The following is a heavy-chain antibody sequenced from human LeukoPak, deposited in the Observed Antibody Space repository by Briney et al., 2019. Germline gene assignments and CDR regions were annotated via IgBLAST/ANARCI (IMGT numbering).Heavy chain of an antibody. CDR3: ARAPPSSGYSYHFDI. J-gene: IGHJ3*02. CDR2: IYIDGTGT. D-gene: IGHD5-18*01. Sequence: PGGSLRLPCAASGFTFSNYWMHWVRQAPGKGLVWVSRIYIDGTGTFYADSVKGRFTISRDNAKNTLYLQMNSLRVEDTAVYYCARAPPSSGYSYHFDIWGQGTMVTVSS. CDR1: GFTFSNYW. V-gene: IGHV3-74*01.